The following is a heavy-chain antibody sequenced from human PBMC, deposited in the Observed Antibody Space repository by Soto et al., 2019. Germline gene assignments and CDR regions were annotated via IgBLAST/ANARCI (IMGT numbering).Heavy chain of an antibody. CDR3: VGEGYNGVDY. J-gene: IGHJ4*02. D-gene: IGHD5-12*01. Sequence: QVQLVESGGGVVQPGRSLRLSCAASGFTFSSSGMHWVRQAPGKGPEWVAVIWYDGSNKFYADSVKGRFTISRDNSKNTVYLQMSSLKAEDTAVYYCVGEGYNGVDYWGQGTLVTVSS. CDR1: GFTFSSSG. V-gene: IGHV3-33*01. CDR2: IWYDGSNK.